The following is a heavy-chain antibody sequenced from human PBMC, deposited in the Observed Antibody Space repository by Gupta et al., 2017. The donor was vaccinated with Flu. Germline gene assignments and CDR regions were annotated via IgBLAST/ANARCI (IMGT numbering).Heavy chain of an antibody. Sequence: QVQLQESGPGLVKPSQTLSLTCTVSGGSISSGSYYWRWIRQPPGTGLEWIGRIYTSGSTNYNPPLKSRVTISVDTSKNQFSLKLSPVTAADTAVYYCARALGGGSYGVGRYYYYYYGMDVWGQGTTVTVSS. J-gene: IGHJ6*02. V-gene: IGHV4-61*02. D-gene: IGHD1-26*01. CDR2: IYTSGST. CDR3: ARALGGGSYGVGRYYYYYYGMDV. CDR1: GGSISSGSYY.